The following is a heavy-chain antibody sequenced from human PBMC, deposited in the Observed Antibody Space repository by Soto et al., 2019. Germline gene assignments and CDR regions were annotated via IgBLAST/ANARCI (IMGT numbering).Heavy chain of an antibody. D-gene: IGHD1-7*01. Sequence: QVQLVQSGAEVKKPGASVKVSCKASGYTFTSYGISWVRQAPGQWLEWMGWISDYNGNTNYAQKLQGRGTMTTATSTSTAYMELRSLRSDDTAMYYCANSIWNYDWFDPWGQGTLVTVSS. CDR2: ISDYNGNT. J-gene: IGHJ5*02. CDR1: GYTFTSYG. V-gene: IGHV1-18*01. CDR3: ANSIWNYDWFDP.